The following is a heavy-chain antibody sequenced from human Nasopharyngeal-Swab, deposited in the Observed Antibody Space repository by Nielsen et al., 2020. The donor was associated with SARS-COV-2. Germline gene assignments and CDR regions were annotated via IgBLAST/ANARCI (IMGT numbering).Heavy chain of an antibody. CDR1: GFTFISYS. J-gene: IGHJ6*02. CDR3: AGGSAAGPYYYYYGMDV. Sequence: GGSLRLSCAASGFTFISYSMNWVRQAPGKGLEWVSSISSSSSYIYYADSVKGRFTISRDNAKNSLYLQMNSLRAEDTAVYYCAGGSAAGPYYYYYGMDVWGQGTTVTVSS. D-gene: IGHD6-25*01. CDR2: ISSSSSYI. V-gene: IGHV3-21*01.